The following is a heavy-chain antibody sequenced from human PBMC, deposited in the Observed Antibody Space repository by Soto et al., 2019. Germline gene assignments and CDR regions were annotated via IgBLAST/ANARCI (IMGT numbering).Heavy chain of an antibody. D-gene: IGHD1-26*01. CDR1: GFTFSSYG. J-gene: IGHJ3*02. CDR2: IWYDGSNK. Sequence: GGSLRLSCAASGFTFSSYGMHWVRQAPGKGLEWVAVIWYDGSNKYYADSVKGRFTISRDNSKNTLYLQMNSLRAEDTAVYYCASGIVGATRFRVLDAFDIWGQGTMVTVSS. V-gene: IGHV3-33*01. CDR3: ASGIVGATRFRVLDAFDI.